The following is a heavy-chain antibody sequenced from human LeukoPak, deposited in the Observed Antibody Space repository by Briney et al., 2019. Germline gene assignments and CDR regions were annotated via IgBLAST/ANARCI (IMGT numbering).Heavy chain of an antibody. CDR3: TRDTFGLNDY. D-gene: IGHD3-16*01. V-gene: IGHV3-74*01. CDR1: GFTFSRDW. J-gene: IGHJ4*02. Sequence: GGSLRLSCAASGFTFSRDWMHWVRQSPGKGLAWVSRINPDGDYTTYADSVKGRFTISRDNAKNTLFLQMDSLRADDTAIYYCTRDTFGLNDYWGQGSLVTVSS. CDR2: INPDGDYT.